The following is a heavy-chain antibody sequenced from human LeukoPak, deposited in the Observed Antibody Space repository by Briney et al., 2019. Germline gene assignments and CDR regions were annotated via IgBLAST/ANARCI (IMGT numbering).Heavy chain of an antibody. J-gene: IGHJ6*03. CDR3: ARDLRSPGQLPNGRGTYYYYYMDV. CDR2: IYYSGST. D-gene: IGHD2-2*01. Sequence: SQTLSLTCTVSGGSISSGGYYWSWIRQHPGKGLEWIGYIYYSGSTYYNPSLKSRVTISVDTSKNQFSLKLSSVTAADTAVYYYARDLRSPGQLPNGRGTYYYYYMDVWGKGTTVTVSS. V-gene: IGHV4-31*03. CDR1: GGSISSGGYY.